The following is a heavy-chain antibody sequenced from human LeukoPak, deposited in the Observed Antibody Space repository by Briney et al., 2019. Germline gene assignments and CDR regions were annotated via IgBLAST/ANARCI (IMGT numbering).Heavy chain of an antibody. CDR3: ARAQRGYPVRGGPVSDLDY. CDR2: VSGNDGNT. Sequence: ASVKVSYKASGCIVSNYGITLVRQAPGQGLEWMGWVSGNDGNTQYAQKFLARVIMTRVTSSNTAYMELRGLRSDDTATYYCARAQRGYPVRGGPVSDLDYWGAGTLVSVSS. J-gene: IGHJ4*02. V-gene: IGHV1-18*01. D-gene: IGHD5-12*01. CDR1: GCIVSNYG.